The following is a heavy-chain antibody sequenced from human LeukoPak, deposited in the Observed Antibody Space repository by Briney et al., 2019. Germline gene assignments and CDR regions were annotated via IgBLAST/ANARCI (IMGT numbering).Heavy chain of an antibody. J-gene: IGHJ5*02. V-gene: IGHV4-39*07. CDR3: ARDLGGIAAAGRIRGWFDP. Sequence: SETLSLTCTVSGGSISSSSYYWSWIRQPPGKGLEWIGEINQSGSTNYNPSLKSRVTISVDTSKNPFSLKLSSVTAADTAVYYCARDLGGIAAAGRIRGWFDPWGQGTLVTVSS. CDR1: GGSISSSSYY. D-gene: IGHD6-13*01. CDR2: INQSGST.